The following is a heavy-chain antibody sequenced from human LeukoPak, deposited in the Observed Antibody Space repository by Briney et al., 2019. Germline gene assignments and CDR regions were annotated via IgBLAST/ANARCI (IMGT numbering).Heavy chain of an antibody. V-gene: IGHV3-74*01. CDR2: INSDGSWT. D-gene: IGHD2/OR15-2a*01. J-gene: IGHJ4*02. CDR3: VSFYETY. CDR1: GNYW. Sequence: GGSLRLSCAASGNYWMHWVRQVPGKGLVWVSHINSDGSWTSYADSVKGRFTSSKDNDKNTVYLQMNSLRAEDTAVYYCVSFYETYWGRGTLVTVSS.